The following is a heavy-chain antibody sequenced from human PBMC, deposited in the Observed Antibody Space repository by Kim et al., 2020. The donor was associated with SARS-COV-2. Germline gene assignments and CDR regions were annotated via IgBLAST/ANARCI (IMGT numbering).Heavy chain of an antibody. CDR3: AKDTTPYY. CDR1: GFAFSNYA. D-gene: IGHD2-15*01. V-gene: IGHV3-23*01. CDR2: VSGGGDQT. Sequence: GGSLRLSCAASGFAFSNYAMTWVRQAPGKGLEWVSTVSGGGDQTFYAASVKGRFTISRDNSKNTLHLLMNSLRAEDTAVYFCAKDTTPYYWGQGTLVAVSS. J-gene: IGHJ4*02.